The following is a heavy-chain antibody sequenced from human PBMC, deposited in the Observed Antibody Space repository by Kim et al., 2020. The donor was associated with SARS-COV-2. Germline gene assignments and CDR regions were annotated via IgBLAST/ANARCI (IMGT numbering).Heavy chain of an antibody. CDR3: ATSTHYGSGSYYQSDAFDI. J-gene: IGHJ3*02. Sequence: SETLSLTCTVSGCSINSGGYYWSWVRRHPGKGLEWIGHISYAGSTNYNPSLTGRISMSVDTSKNQFSLKLTSVTAADTAVYYCATSTHYGSGSYYQSDAFDIWGQGTVVTVSS. CDR1: GCSINSGGYY. CDR2: ISYAGST. V-gene: IGHV4-31*03. D-gene: IGHD3-10*01.